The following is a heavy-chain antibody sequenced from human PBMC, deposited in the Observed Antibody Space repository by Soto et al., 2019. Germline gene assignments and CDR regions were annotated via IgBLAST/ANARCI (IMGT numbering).Heavy chain of an antibody. Sequence: GESLKISCTGSGDNFVNYWIGWVRQITGKGLEWMGIIYPGNSDTRYSPSFQGQVTISADTSIRTAYLEWSSLKASDTAIYYCARHVYYDVLKKNYWGQGTLVTVSS. D-gene: IGHD3-9*01. CDR3: ARHVYYDVLKKNY. V-gene: IGHV5-51*01. CDR2: IYPGNSDT. CDR1: GDNFVNYW. J-gene: IGHJ4*02.